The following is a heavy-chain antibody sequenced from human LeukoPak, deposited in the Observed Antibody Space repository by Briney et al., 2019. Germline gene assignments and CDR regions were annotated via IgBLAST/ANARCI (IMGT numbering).Heavy chain of an antibody. D-gene: IGHD5-24*01. CDR3: TKGMATIRRHIDS. CDR2: ISSSAGST. J-gene: IGHJ4*02. V-gene: IGHV3-23*01. Sequence: GGSLRLSCAASGFSFSDCAMSWVRQALGRGLEWVSSISSSAGSTYYADSMKGRFTISRDNPKNTLHLEMNSLRAEDTAIYYCTKGMATIRRHIDSWGQGTLVTVSS. CDR1: GFSFSDCA.